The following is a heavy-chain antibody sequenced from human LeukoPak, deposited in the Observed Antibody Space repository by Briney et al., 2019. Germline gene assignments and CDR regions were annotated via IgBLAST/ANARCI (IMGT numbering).Heavy chain of an antibody. CDR1: GYTFTGYY. V-gene: IGHV1-2*02. D-gene: IGHD2-15*01. CDR3: ARDXGXGIXXXVGRKXXXDY. Sequence: ASVTVPCKASGYTFTGYYMHWVRQAPGQGLEWMGWINPNSGGTNYAQKFQGRVTMTRETSISTAYMELSRLRSDDTAVYYWARDXGXGIXXXVGRKXXXDYWGXXXXVT. J-gene: IGHJ4*01. CDR2: INPNSGGT.